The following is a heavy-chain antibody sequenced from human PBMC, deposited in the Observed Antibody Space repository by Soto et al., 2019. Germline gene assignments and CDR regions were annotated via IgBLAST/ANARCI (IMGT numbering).Heavy chain of an antibody. D-gene: IGHD6-6*01. CDR1: GGSVDSVSHY. J-gene: IGHJ5*02. V-gene: IGHV4-30-4*01. Sequence: SETLSLTCSVSGGSVDSVSHYWSWIRQPPGKGLEWIGYIYNGGHTFYNPSLKSRVKILVDKSRNQFSLRLSSVTAADTAVYFCATSEYSSLSINWFDPWGQGALVTVSS. CDR2: IYNGGHT. CDR3: ATSEYSSLSINWFDP.